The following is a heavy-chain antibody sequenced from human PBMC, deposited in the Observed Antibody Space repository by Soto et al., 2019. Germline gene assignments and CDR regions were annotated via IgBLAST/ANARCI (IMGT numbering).Heavy chain of an antibody. CDR2: IYSGGST. CDR3: ARDIKYYYDSSGYISYGMDV. J-gene: IGHJ6*02. D-gene: IGHD3-22*01. CDR1: GFTVSSNY. Sequence: GGSLRLSCAASGFTVSSNYISWVRQAPGKGLEWVSVIYSGGSTYYADSVKGRFTISRDNSKNTLYLQMNSLRAEDTAVYYCARDIKYYYDSSGYISYGMDVWGQGTTVTVSS. V-gene: IGHV3-53*01.